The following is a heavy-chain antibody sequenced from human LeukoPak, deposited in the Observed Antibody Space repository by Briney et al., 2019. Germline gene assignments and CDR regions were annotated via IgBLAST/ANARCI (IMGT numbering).Heavy chain of an antibody. J-gene: IGHJ4*02. CDR1: GYSFTSYW. Sequence: GESLKISCKGSGYSFTSYWIAGVRQMPGKGLEWMGIIYPGDFDTRYSPSFQGQVTISADKSISTAYLQWSSLKASDTAVYYCARRAVTTGYFDYWGQGSLVTVSS. V-gene: IGHV5-51*01. D-gene: IGHD4-17*01. CDR2: IYPGDFDT. CDR3: ARRAVTTGYFDY.